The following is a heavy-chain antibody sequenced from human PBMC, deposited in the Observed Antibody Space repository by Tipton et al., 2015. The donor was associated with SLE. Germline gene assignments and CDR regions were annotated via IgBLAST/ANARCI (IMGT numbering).Heavy chain of an antibody. CDR1: GGSISGPCH. J-gene: IGHJ6*03. CDR3: ARGVSGYFSYCYMDV. Sequence: TLSLTCTVSGGSISGPCHWSWIRQAAGKGLEWIGRFDPNGSTRYNPSFQSRVTMSMDTSKKQFSLVLSSLTAADTAVYYCARGVSGYFSYCYMDVWGKGTTVTISS. D-gene: IGHD3-16*01. CDR2: FDPNGST. V-gene: IGHV4-4*07.